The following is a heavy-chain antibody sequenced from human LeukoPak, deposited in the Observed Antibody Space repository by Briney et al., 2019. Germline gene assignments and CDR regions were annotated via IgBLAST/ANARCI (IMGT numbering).Heavy chain of an antibody. CDR1: GFTFSSCS. CDR2: ISSSSSYI. CDR3: ARDWSGSYYYFDY. J-gene: IGHJ4*02. Sequence: GGSLRLSCAASGFTFSSCSMNWVRQAPGKGLEWVSSISSSSSYIYYADSVKGRFTISRDNAKNSLYLQMNSLRAEDTAVYYCARDWSGSYYYFDYWGQGTLVTVSS. D-gene: IGHD1-26*01. V-gene: IGHV3-21*01.